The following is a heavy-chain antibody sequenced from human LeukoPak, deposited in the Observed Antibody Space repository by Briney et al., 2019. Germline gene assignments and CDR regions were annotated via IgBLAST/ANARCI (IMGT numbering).Heavy chain of an antibody. CDR2: INDSGNT. D-gene: IGHD3-16*01. CDR1: GGSFSGYY. CDR3: ARTYYDRPVDY. J-gene: IGHJ4*02. Sequence: PSETLSLTCAVCGGSFSGYYWSWNRQPPGKGLDWIGEINDSGNTNYNPSLKSRVSISVDTSKNQFSLKLSSVTAADTAVYYCARTYYDRPVDYWGQGTMVTVSS. V-gene: IGHV4-34*01.